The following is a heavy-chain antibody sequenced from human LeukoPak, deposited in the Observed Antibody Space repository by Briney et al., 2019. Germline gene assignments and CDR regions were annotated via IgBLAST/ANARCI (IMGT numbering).Heavy chain of an antibody. D-gene: IGHD3-16*02. CDR2: IKQDGSEK. CDR1: GFTFSDHY. Sequence: PGGSLRLSCAASGFTFSDHYLDWVRQAPGKGLEWVANIKQDGSEKYYMDSVKGRFTISRDNAKNSLYLQMNSLRAEETAVYYCAKVRDTFGLYYYMDVWGQGTTLIVSS. V-gene: IGHV3-7*01. J-gene: IGHJ6*03. CDR3: AKVRDTFGLYYYMDV.